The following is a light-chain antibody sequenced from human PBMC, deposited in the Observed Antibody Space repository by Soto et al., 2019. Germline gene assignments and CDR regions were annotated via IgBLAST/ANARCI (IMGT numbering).Light chain of an antibody. Sequence: DIQLTQSPSFLSASVGDRVTISCRASQGISSYLAWYQQTPGKAPKLLIYASSTLQSGVPSRFSGSGSGTEFTLTIGSLQPEVFATYYCQQLNTFPVTFGQGTRLDI. CDR3: QQLNTFPVT. CDR2: ASS. J-gene: IGKJ5*01. CDR1: QGISSY. V-gene: IGKV1-9*01.